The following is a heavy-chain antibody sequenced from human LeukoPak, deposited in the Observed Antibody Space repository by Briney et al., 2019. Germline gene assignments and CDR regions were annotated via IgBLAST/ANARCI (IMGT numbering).Heavy chain of an antibody. V-gene: IGHV3-21*01. Sequence: DPGGSLRLSCAASGFTFSSYGMNWVRQAPGKGLEWVSSISSSSSYIYYADSVKGRFTISRDNAKNSLYLQMNSLRAEDTAVYYCARDLPYYYDSSGSYRGYYYGMDVWGQGTTVTVSS. D-gene: IGHD3-22*01. CDR3: ARDLPYYYDSSGSYRGYYYGMDV. CDR1: GFTFSSYG. J-gene: IGHJ6*02. CDR2: ISSSSSYI.